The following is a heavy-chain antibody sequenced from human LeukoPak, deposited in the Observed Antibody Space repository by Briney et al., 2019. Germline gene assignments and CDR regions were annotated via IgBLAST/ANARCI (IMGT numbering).Heavy chain of an antibody. J-gene: IGHJ4*02. CDR3: AREEGPFDY. CDR2: IIPILGIA. V-gene: IGHV1-69*04. Sequence: SVKVSCKASGGTFSSYAIGWVRQAPGQGLEWMGRIIPILGIANYAQKFQGRVTITADKSTSTAYMELSSLRSGDTAVYCCAREEGPFDYWGQGTLVTVSS. CDR1: GGTFSSYA.